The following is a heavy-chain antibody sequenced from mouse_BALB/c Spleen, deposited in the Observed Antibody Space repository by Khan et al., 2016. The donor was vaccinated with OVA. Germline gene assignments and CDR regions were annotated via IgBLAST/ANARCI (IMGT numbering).Heavy chain of an antibody. V-gene: IGHV5-6-4*01. J-gene: IGHJ2*01. CDR2: ITSGGSYT. D-gene: IGHD1-1*01. Sequence: EVELVESGGGLVKPGGSLKLSCAASGFAFSSYSMSWVRQTPEKRLEWVATITSGGSYTYYPDSVKGRFTISRDNAKNTLYLQMRSLKSEDTAMYYFTKDRNYYGSSFYFDYWGQGTTLTVSS. CDR1: GFAFSSYS. CDR3: TKDRNYYGSSFYFDY.